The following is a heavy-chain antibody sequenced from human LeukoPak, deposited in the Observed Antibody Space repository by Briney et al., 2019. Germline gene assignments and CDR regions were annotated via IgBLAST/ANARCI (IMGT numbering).Heavy chain of an antibody. D-gene: IGHD3-10*01. Sequence: SETLSLTCTVAGGFISSGGYYWSWIRQCPGKGLEWIGYIYYTGNTSYHPSLNSRVAISVDTSKNQFALKLTSVTAADTAVYYCARDNSGVLDYWGQGTLVTVSS. V-gene: IGHV4-31*03. CDR3: ARDNSGVLDY. CDR2: IYYTGNT. J-gene: IGHJ4*02. CDR1: GGFISSGGYY.